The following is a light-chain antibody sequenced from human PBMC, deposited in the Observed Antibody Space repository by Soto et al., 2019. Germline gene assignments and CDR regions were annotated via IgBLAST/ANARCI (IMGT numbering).Light chain of an antibody. CDR2: LGT. V-gene: IGKV2-28*01. CDR1: QSLLHSNGYNY. J-gene: IGKJ1*01. Sequence: DLVMTQSPLTLPVTPGEPASICCRSSQSLLHSNGYNYLDWYLQKPGQSPQLLIYLGTNRASGVPDRFSGSGSGTDFTLKISRVEAEDVGVYYCMHALQAAWKFGQGTKVEIK. CDR3: MHALQAAWK.